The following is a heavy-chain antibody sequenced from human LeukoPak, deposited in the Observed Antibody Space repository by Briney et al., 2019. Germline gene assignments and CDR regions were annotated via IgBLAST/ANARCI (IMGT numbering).Heavy chain of an antibody. V-gene: IGHV3-20*04. CDR1: GFTISSDH. CDR3: ATHSYYYGSGSYPHYLDY. Sequence: GGSLRLSCAASGFTISSDHMNWVRQAPGKGLEWVSGLNWNGGTTGYADSVKGRFTVSRDNAKNFLYLQMNSLRAEDTALYYCATHSYYYGSGSYPHYLDYWGQGTLVTVSS. D-gene: IGHD3-10*01. CDR2: LNWNGGTT. J-gene: IGHJ4*02.